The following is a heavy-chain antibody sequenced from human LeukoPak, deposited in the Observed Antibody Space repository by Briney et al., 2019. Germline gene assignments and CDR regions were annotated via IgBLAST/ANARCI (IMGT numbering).Heavy chain of an antibody. J-gene: IGHJ4*02. CDR3: AKSKYLGGSYDY. CDR2: ISWNSDMI. V-gene: IGHV3-9*03. D-gene: IGHD3-10*01. CDR1: GLTFDDYA. Sequence: GGSLRLSCAASGLTFDDYAMHWVRQAPGKGLEWVSGISWNSDMIGYADSVKGRFTISRDNAKNSLYLQMNSLRAEDMALYYCAKSKYLGGSYDYWGQGTLVTVSS.